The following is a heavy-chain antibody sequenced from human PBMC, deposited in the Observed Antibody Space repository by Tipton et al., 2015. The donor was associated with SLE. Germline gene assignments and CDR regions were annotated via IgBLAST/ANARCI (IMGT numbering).Heavy chain of an antibody. V-gene: IGHV1-18*01. Sequence: QVQLVQSGAEVKKPGASVKVSCKASGYTFTSYGISWVRQAPGQGPEWMGWISAYNGNTNYAQKLQGRVTMTTDASTSTAYMELRSLRSDDTAVYYCAREKMDYYDSIGSNDAFDIWGQGTMVTVSS. CDR2: ISAYNGNT. J-gene: IGHJ3*02. CDR1: GYTFTSYG. D-gene: IGHD3-22*01. CDR3: AREKMDYYDSIGSNDAFDI.